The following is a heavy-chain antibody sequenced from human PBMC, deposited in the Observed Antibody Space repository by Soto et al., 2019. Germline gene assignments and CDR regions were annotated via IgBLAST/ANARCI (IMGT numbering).Heavy chain of an antibody. V-gene: IGHV4-34*01. J-gene: IGHJ6*03. Sequence: SETLSLTCAVYGGSFSGHYWSWIRQPPGKGLEWIGEINHSGSTNYNPSLKSRVTISVDTSKNQFSLKLSSVTAADTAVYYCARGQRITIFRGYYYYMDVWGKGTTVTVSS. D-gene: IGHD3-9*01. CDR3: ARGQRITIFRGYYYYMDV. CDR1: GGSFSGHY. CDR2: INHSGST.